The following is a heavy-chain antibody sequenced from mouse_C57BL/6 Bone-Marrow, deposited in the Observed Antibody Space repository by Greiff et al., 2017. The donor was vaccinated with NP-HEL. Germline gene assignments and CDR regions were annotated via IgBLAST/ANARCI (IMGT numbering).Heavy chain of an antibody. CDR3: ARAIYYDYADAPFYAMDY. CDR1: GFTFTDYY. V-gene: IGHV7-3*01. J-gene: IGHJ4*01. CDR2: IRNKANGYTT. D-gene: IGHD2-4*01. Sequence: EVKLVESGGGLVQPGGSLSLSCAASGFTFTDYYMSWVRQPPGKALEWLGFIRNKANGYTTEYSASVKGRLTISRDTSQSILYLQMNALRAEDRATYYCARAIYYDYADAPFYAMDYWGQGTSVTVSS.